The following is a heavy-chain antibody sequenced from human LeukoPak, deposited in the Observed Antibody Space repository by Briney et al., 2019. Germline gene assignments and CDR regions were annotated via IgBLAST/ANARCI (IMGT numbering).Heavy chain of an antibody. CDR3: ARLVRGALDAFDI. CDR1: GGSISSYY. CDR2: INHSGST. J-gene: IGHJ3*02. Sequence: SETLSLTCTVSGGSISSYYWSWIRQPPGKGLEWIGEINHSGSTNYNPSLKSRVTISVDTSKNQFSLKLSSVTAADTAVYYCARLVRGALDAFDIWGQGTMVTVSS. D-gene: IGHD3-10*01. V-gene: IGHV4-34*01.